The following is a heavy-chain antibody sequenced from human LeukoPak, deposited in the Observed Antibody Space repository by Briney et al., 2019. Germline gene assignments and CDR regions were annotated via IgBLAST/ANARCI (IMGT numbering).Heavy chain of an antibody. J-gene: IGHJ5*02. Sequence: GASVKVSCKASGYTFTGYYMHWVRQAPGQGLEWMGWINPNSGGTNYAQKFQGRVTMTRDTSISTAYMELSRLRSDDTAVYYCARVHYGSGSYYNDNWFDPWGQGTLVTVSS. V-gene: IGHV1-2*02. D-gene: IGHD3-10*01. CDR2: INPNSGGT. CDR3: ARVHYGSGSYYNDNWFDP. CDR1: GYTFTGYY.